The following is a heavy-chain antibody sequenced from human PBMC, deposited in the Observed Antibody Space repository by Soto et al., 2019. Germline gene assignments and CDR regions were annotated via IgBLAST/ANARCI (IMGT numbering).Heavy chain of an antibody. J-gene: IGHJ4*02. CDR3: AREGGYSYEYYFDY. D-gene: IGHD5-18*01. CDR2: INPYNGNT. CDR1: GYTFTSYG. Sequence: ASVKVSCKASGYTFTSYGISWVRQAPGQGLEWMGWINPYNGNTNYAQKLRGRVTMTTDTSTSTAYMELRSLRSDDTAVYYCAREGGYSYEYYFDYWGQGTLVTVSS. V-gene: IGHV1-18*01.